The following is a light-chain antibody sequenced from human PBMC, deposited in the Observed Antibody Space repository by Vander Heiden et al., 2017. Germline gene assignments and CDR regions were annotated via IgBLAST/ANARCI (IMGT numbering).Light chain of an antibody. CDR3: NYRDSSGKHLV. CDR2: VKN. J-gene: IGLJ2*01. Sequence: SSELTQDPAVSVALGQTVRITCQGDSLRSYYASWYQQKPGQDPVRGIEVKNNRPSGIPDRFAGSSSGKKDYSTITGAQAEDEADYYGNYRDSSGKHLVFGGGTKLTVL. CDR1: SLRSYY. V-gene: IGLV3-19*01.